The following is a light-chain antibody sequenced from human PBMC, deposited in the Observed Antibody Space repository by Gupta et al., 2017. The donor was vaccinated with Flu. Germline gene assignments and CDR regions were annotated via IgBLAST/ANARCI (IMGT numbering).Light chain of an antibody. J-gene: IGKJ3*01. CDR2: LGF. CDR3: MQTLQTPWT. CDR1: QSLLQSNGYNY. V-gene: IGKV2-28*01. Sequence: EIVMTQSPLSLPVTPGEPASISCRSSQSLLQSNGYNYLDWYLQKPGQSPQLLIYLGFNRASGVPDRFSGSASGTDFTLKISRVEAEDVGVYYCMQTLQTPWTFGPGTKVDIK.